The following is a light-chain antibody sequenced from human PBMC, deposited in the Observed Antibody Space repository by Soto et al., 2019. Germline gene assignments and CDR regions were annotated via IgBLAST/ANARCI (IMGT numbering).Light chain of an antibody. CDR3: SSYTSSSIDYV. V-gene: IGLV2-14*01. CDR2: EVS. Sequence: QSVLTQPASVSGSPGQSITISCTGTSSDVGGYNYVSWYQQHPCKAPKLMIYEVSNRPSGVSNRFSGSKSGNTASLTISGLQAKDEADYYCSSYTSSSIDYVFGTGTTVTVL. J-gene: IGLJ1*01. CDR1: SSDVGGYNY.